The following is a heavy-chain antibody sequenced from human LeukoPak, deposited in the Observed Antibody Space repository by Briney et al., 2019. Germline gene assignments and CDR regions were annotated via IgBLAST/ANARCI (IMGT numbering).Heavy chain of an antibody. D-gene: IGHD1-1*01. CDR1: GYTFTGYY. CDR2: INPNSGGT. CDR3: AREVHKIHDWNDY. J-gene: IGHJ4*02. Sequence: ASVKVSCKASGYTFTGYYMHWVRQAPGQGLEWMGWINPNSGGTNYAQKFQGRVTMTRDTSISTAYMELSRLRSDDTAVYYCAREVHKIHDWNDYWGQGTLVTVSS. V-gene: IGHV1-2*02.